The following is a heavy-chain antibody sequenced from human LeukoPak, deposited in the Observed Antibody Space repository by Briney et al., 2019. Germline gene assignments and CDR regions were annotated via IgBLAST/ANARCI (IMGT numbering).Heavy chain of an antibody. Sequence: GGSLRLSCAASGFTFSSYAMSWVRQAPGKGLEWVSAVRGSGGSTYYADSVKGRFTISRDNSKNTLYLQMSSLRAEDTAVYYCAKHGGRVVTARNFDYWGQGTLVTVSS. V-gene: IGHV3-23*01. CDR2: VRGSGGST. J-gene: IGHJ4*02. CDR1: GFTFSSYA. D-gene: IGHD2-21*02. CDR3: AKHGGRVVTARNFDY.